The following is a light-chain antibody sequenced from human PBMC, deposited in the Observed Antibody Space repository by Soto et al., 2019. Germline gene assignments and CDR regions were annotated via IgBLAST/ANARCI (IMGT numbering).Light chain of an antibody. CDR1: QTVSSTY. V-gene: IGKV3-20*01. Sequence: EIVLTQSPGTLSLSPGERATLSCRASQTVSSTYLAWYQQKPGQAPRLLIYGASSRATGIPDRFSGSGSGTDFTLTISRLEPEDFAVYYCQQDGSLPPVLTFGGGTKVEIK. CDR2: GAS. CDR3: QQDGSLPPVLT. J-gene: IGKJ4*01.